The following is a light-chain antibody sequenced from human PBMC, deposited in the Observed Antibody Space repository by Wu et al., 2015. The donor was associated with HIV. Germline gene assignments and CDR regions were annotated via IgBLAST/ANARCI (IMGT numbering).Light chain of an antibody. CDR2: GAS. CDR1: QSVSSN. V-gene: IGKV3-15*01. Sequence: EIVMTQSPATLSASPGERATLSCRATQSVSSNLAWYQQKPGQAPRLLIYGASTRATGVPARFSGSGSGTEFTLTINSLQSEDLAVYYCQQYNYWPRTFGQGTKVDIK. CDR3: QQYNYWPRT. J-gene: IGKJ1*01.